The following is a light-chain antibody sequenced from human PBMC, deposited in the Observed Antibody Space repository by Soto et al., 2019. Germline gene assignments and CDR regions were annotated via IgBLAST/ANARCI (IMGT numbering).Light chain of an antibody. J-gene: IGKJ1*01. CDR2: GAS. CDR3: HQYGRSPRT. Sequence: EIVLTQSPGTLSLSPGDRATLSCRASQSVSNDYLAWYQQRPGQAPRLLIYGASIRATGIADRFSGSGSGTDFTLTIRRLEPEDFAMYFCHQYGRSPRTFGQGTRVEIK. V-gene: IGKV3-20*01. CDR1: QSVSNDY.